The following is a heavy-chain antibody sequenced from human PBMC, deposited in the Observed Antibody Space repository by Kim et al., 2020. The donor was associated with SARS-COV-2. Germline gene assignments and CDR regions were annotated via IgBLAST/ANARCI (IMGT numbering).Heavy chain of an antibody. CDR2: IIPILGIA. V-gene: IGHV1-69*04. J-gene: IGHJ4*02. CDR1: GGTFSSYA. D-gene: IGHD3-10*01. Sequence: SVKVSCKASGGTFSSYAISWVRQAPGQGLEWMGRIIPILGIANYAQKFQGRVTITADKSTSTAYMELSSLRSEDTAVYYCARASDYYGSGSYYNEPAHFDYWGQGTLVTVSS. CDR3: ARASDYYGSGSYYNEPAHFDY.